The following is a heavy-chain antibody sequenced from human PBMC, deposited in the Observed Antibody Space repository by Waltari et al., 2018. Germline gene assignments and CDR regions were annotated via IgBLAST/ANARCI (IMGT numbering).Heavy chain of an antibody. CDR3: AREPSPDSSGYFYYYMDV. V-gene: IGHV3-74*01. Sequence: EVQLVESGGGLVQPGGSLRLSCAASGFTFSRYWMPWVRQVPGKGLVWVSRINSDGSGTIYADSVKGRFTISRDNAKNTLYLQLNSLRVEDTAVYYCAREPSPDSSGYFYYYMDVWGKRTTVTVSS. D-gene: IGHD3-22*01. J-gene: IGHJ6*03. CDR1: GFTFSRYW. CDR2: INSDGSGT.